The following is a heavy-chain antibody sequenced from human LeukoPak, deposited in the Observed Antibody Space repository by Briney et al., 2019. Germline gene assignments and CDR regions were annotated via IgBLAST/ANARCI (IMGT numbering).Heavy chain of an antibody. Sequence: GESLKISCKGSGYSSTSYWIGWVRQMPGKDREWMVIIYPGDSDTRYSPSFQGQVTISADKSISTAYLQWSSLKASDTAMYYCARGQQLVRSWFDPWGQGTLVTVSS. J-gene: IGHJ5*02. V-gene: IGHV5-51*01. CDR3: ARGQQLVRSWFDP. D-gene: IGHD6-13*01. CDR1: GYSSTSYW. CDR2: IYPGDSDT.